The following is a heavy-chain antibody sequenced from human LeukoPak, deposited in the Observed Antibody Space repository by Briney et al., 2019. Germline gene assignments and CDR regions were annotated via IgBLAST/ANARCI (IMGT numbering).Heavy chain of an antibody. CDR2: ISWNSGSI. V-gene: IGHV3-9*01. J-gene: IGHJ3*02. CDR1: GFSFDDYA. CDR3: ARVGHAAFDI. Sequence: GGSLRLSCAASGFSFDDYAMHWVRQAPGKGLEWVSGISWNSGSIGYADSVKGRFTISRDNAKNSLYLQMNSLRAEDTAVCYCARVGHAAFDIWGQGTMVTVSS.